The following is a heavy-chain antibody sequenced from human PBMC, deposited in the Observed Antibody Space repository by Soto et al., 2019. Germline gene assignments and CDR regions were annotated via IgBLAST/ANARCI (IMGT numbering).Heavy chain of an antibody. J-gene: IGHJ4*02. V-gene: IGHV3-72*01. Sequence: EVQLVESGGGLVQPEGSLRLSCVASGFTFSDYYMDWVRQAPGKGLEWVGRVRNKVNSYTTDYAASVKGRFTVSRDDSRNSVYLQMNSLKTGDTAMYYCSRAGILTTPYYTDYWGLGTLVTVSS. CDR2: VRNKVNSYTT. D-gene: IGHD2-21*01. CDR1: GFTFSDYY. CDR3: SRAGILTTPYYTDY.